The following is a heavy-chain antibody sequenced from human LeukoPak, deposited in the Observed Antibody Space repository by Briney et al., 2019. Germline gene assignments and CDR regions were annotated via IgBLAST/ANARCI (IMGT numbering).Heavy chain of an antibody. J-gene: IGHJ4*02. CDR3: ARSLTTLTYEGY. CDR1: GFTFSSYM. D-gene: IGHD1-1*01. V-gene: IGHV3-21*01. Sequence: PGGSLRLSCAASGFTFSSYMMNWVRQAPGKGLEWVSSINSGSTYTYYTESVKGRFTVSRDNAKNSLFLQMNSLRAEDTAIYHCARSLTTLTYEGYWGQGTLVTVSS. CDR2: INSGSTYT.